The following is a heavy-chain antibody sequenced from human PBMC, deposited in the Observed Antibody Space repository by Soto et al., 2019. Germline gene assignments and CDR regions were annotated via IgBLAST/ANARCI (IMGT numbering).Heavy chain of an antibody. J-gene: IGHJ4*02. CDR3: ARYRISGSWSKFDY. V-gene: IGHV4-31*03. Sequence: SETLSLTCSVSGLTISSASYYWSWILQHPGNGLEWVGNIYYYGSTYYSPSLKSRVTVWFDTSKNQFSLRLTSVTAADTAVYYCARYRISGSWSKFDYWGQGTRVTVS. D-gene: IGHD6-13*01. CDR1: GLTISSASYY. CDR2: IYYYGST.